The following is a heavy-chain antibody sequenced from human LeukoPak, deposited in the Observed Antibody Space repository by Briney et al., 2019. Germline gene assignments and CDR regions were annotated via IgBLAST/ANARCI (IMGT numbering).Heavy chain of an antibody. J-gene: IGHJ6*03. CDR1: GFTFSSYE. V-gene: IGHV3-48*03. CDR3: ARDPYSGNYGNYYYYYMDV. D-gene: IGHD1-26*01. CDR2: ISSSDSTI. Sequence: GGSLRLSCAASGFTFSSYEMHWVRQAPGKGLEWVSYISSSDSTIYYADSVKGRFTISRDNAKNSLYLQMNSLGPEDTAVYYCARDPYSGNYGNYYYYYMDVWGKGTTVTISS.